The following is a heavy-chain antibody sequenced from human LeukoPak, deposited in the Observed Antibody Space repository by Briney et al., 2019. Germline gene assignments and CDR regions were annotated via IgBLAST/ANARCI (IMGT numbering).Heavy chain of an antibody. Sequence: GGSLRLSCAGSGFTFSDHHMDWVRQAPGKGLEWVGRIKSRTDGGIMDYAAPVKGRFTISRDDSKNTLYLQMSSLKTEDTAVYYCTTDASPYCTDGMCYTGGNFDSWGQGTLVTVSS. J-gene: IGHJ4*02. CDR2: IKSRTDGGIM. V-gene: IGHV3-15*01. CDR1: GFTFSDHH. D-gene: IGHD2-8*01. CDR3: TTDASPYCTDGMCYTGGNFDS.